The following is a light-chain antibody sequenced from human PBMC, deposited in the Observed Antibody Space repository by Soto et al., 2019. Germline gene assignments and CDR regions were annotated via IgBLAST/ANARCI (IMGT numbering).Light chain of an antibody. J-gene: IGKJ3*01. CDR3: QKYSSVPV. Sequence: DIQMTQSPTSLSASVGDRVTITCRASQDIRNFVAWYQQKPGKAPKLLIYAASTLQSGVPSRFSGSGSGTDLTLTINSLQTEDVANYYCQKYSSVPVFGPGTKVEIK. CDR1: QDIRNF. CDR2: AAS. V-gene: IGKV1-27*01.